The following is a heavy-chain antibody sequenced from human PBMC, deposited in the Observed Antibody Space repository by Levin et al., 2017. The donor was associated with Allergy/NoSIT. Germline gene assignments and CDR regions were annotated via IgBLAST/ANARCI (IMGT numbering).Heavy chain of an antibody. J-gene: IGHJ2*01. V-gene: IGHV4-59*01. D-gene: IGHD2-21*01. CDR2: IHYDGKT. CDR3: AREYGGDWYFDL. CDR1: GDSMNNFY. Sequence: SETLSLTCTVSGDSMNNFYWSWIRQPPGRGLEWIGYIHYDGKTNYNPSLKSRITISLDTSKNEFSLKLRSVTAADTAAYYCAREYGGDWYFDLWCRGTLVTVSS.